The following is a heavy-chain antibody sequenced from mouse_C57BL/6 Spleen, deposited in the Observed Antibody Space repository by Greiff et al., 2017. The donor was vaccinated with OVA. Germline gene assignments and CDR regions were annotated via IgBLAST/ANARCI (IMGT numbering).Heavy chain of an antibody. D-gene: IGHD2-2*01. Sequence: VQLQQSGPELVKPGASVKISCKASGYAFSSSWMNWVKQRPGKGLEWIGRIYPGDGDTNYNGKFKGKATLTADKSSSTAYMQLSSLTSEDSAVYFCARNGYDRRYFDVWGTGTTVTVSS. CDR3: ARNGYDRRYFDV. CDR2: IYPGDGDT. J-gene: IGHJ1*03. V-gene: IGHV1-82*01. CDR1: GYAFSSSW.